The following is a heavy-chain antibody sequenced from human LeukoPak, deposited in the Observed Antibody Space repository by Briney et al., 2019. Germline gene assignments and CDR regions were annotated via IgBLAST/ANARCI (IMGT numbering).Heavy chain of an antibody. CDR2: IHYTGGT. V-gene: IGHV4-59*01. J-gene: IGHJ4*02. D-gene: IGHD3-3*01. Sequence: PSETLSLTCTVSGASISSNYWSWIRQSPGKGLEWIGYIHYTGGTNYNPSLRSRVTISLDTSKNQFSLMLTSVTAADTAVYYCARSYDTNFDYWGQGTLVTVSS. CDR1: GASISSNY. CDR3: ARSYDTNFDY.